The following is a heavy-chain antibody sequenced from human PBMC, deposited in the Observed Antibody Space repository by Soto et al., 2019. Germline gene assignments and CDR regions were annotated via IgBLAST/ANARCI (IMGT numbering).Heavy chain of an antibody. V-gene: IGHV4-59*01. CDR3: GTVDAAMAAPPGHYYMDV. CDR1: GGSISGYY. CDR2: IYYSGIT. D-gene: IGHD5-18*01. J-gene: IGHJ6*03. Sequence: SETLSLTCTVSGGSISGYYWSWIRQPPGRGLEWIGYIYYSGITNYNPSLKSRATISGDPSKNQFSLRLGSVTAADTAVYFCGTVDAAMAAPPGHYYMDVWGKGTTVTVSS.